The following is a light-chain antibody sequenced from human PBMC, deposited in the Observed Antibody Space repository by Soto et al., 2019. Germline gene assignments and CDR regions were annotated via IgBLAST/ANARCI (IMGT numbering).Light chain of an antibody. CDR2: AAS. Sequence: DIQLTQSPSFLSASVGDRVTITCRASQGISSYLAWYQQKPGKAPKLLIYAASTLQSGVPSRFSGSGSGTEFTLTISSLQPEDFATYYCHQLNSSPPIPLGPGTRPEIK. CDR3: HQLNSSPPIP. J-gene: IGKJ5*01. V-gene: IGKV1-9*01. CDR1: QGISSY.